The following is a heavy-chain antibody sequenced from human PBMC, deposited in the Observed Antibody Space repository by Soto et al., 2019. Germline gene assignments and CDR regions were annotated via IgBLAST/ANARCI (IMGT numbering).Heavy chain of an antibody. CDR1: GYTFTSYG. Sequence: VASVKVSCKASGYTFTSYGISWVRQAPGQGLEWMGWISAYNGNTNYAQKLQGRVTMTTDTSTSTAYMELRSLRSDDTAVYYCARATLLGYCSGGSCYSDCYSGMDVWGQGTTVTVSS. CDR2: ISAYNGNT. J-gene: IGHJ6*02. V-gene: IGHV1-18*01. D-gene: IGHD2-15*01. CDR3: ARATLLGYCSGGSCYSDCYSGMDV.